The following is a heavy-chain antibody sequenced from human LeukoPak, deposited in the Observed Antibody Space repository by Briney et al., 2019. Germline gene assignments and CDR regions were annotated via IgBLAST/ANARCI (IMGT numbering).Heavy chain of an antibody. J-gene: IGHJ4*02. V-gene: IGHV1-69*13. CDR1: GGTFSSYA. CDR3: ARDSSGYYYGLDY. CDR2: IIPIFGTA. D-gene: IGHD3-22*01. Sequence: SVEVSCKASGGTFSSYAISWVRQAPGQGLEWMGGIIPIFGTANYAQKFQGRVTITADESTSTAYMELSSLRSEDTAVYYCARDSSGYYYGLDYWGQGTLVTVSS.